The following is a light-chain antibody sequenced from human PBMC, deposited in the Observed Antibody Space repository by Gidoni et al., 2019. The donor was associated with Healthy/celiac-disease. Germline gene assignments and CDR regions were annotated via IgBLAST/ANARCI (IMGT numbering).Light chain of an antibody. CDR1: SSNIGSNS. CDR2: RNN. CDR3: AAWEDSLSGWV. J-gene: IGLJ3*02. Sequence: GQRVTISCSGSSSNIGSNSVYWYQQLPGTAPKLLIYRNNQRPSGVPDRFSGSKSGTSASLAISGLRSEDEADYYCAAWEDSLSGWVFGGGTKLTVL. V-gene: IGLV1-47*01.